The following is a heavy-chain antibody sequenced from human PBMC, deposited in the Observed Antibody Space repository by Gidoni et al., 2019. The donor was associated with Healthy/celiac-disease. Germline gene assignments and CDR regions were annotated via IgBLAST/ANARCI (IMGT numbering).Heavy chain of an antibody. CDR2: IWYDGSNK. V-gene: IGHV3-33*01. CDR3: ARDHSSSSRVPFDP. J-gene: IGHJ5*02. Sequence: QVQLVESGGGVVQPGRSLRLSCAASGFTFSSYGMHWVRQAPGTGREWVAVIWYDGSNKYYADSVKGRFTISRDNSKNTLYLQMNSLRAEDTAVYYCARDHSSSSRVPFDPWGQGTLVTVSS. CDR1: GFTFSSYG. D-gene: IGHD6-6*01.